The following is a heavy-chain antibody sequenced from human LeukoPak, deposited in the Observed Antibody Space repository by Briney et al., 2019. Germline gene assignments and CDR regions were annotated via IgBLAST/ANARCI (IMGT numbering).Heavy chain of an antibody. Sequence: GASVKVSCKASGFTFTSSAMQWVRQARGQRLEWIGWIVVGSGNTNYAQKFQERVTITRDMSTSTAYMELSSLRSEDTAVYYCAAVFDSSGENQYFQHWGQGTLVTVSS. D-gene: IGHD3-22*01. CDR3: AAVFDSSGENQYFQH. J-gene: IGHJ1*01. CDR1: GFTFTSSA. V-gene: IGHV1-58*02. CDR2: IVVGSGNT.